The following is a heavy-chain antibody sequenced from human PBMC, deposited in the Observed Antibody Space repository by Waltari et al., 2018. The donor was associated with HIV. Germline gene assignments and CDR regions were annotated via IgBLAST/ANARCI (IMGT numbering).Heavy chain of an antibody. D-gene: IGHD2-8*02. CDR2: IYYSGST. Sequence: QVQLQESGPGLVKPSETLSLTCTVSGGSLSSYYWSWIRQPPGKGLEWIGYIYYSGSTNYNPSLKSRVTISVDTSKNQFSLKLSSVTAADTAVYYCARVVSLGVYAGTDAFDIWGQGTMVTVSS. J-gene: IGHJ3*02. CDR3: ARVVSLGVYAGTDAFDI. CDR1: GGSLSSYY. V-gene: IGHV4-59*01.